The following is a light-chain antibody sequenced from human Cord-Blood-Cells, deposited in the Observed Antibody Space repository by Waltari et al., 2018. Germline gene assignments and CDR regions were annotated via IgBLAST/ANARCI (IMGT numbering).Light chain of an antibody. CDR1: NSDVGGYNY. J-gene: IGLJ2*01. V-gene: IGLV2-8*01. Sequence: QSALPQPPSASGSPGQSVTISCTGTNSDVGGYNYVSWYQQHPGKAPKLMIYEVSKRPSGVPDRFSGSKSGNTASLTVSGLQAEDEADYYCSSYAGSNNLVFGGGTKRTVL. CDR2: EVS. CDR3: SSYAGSNNLV.